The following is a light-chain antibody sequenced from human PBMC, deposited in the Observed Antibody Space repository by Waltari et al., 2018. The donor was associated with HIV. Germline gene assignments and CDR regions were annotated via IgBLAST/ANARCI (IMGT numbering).Light chain of an antibody. V-gene: IGLV3-25*03. Sequence: SYELTQPPSVSVSPGQTAEITCSGDALPKRYSYWYRQKTGKAPVMVIYKDTKRPSGIPERFSGSTSGAKVTLTISGVRAEDDGDYYCQSVDDGGTHVVFGGGTKLTVL. CDR1: ALPKRY. J-gene: IGLJ2*01. CDR2: KDT. CDR3: QSVDDGGTHVV.